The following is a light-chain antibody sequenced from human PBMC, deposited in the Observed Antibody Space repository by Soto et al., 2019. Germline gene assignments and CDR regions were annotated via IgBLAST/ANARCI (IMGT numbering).Light chain of an antibody. J-gene: IGKJ5*01. Sequence: RMTDSPCCLSCSVGDRVTITCRASQSISSWLAWYQQKPGKAPKLLIYDASSLQSGVPPRFSGSGSGTDFTLTIISLQPEDVATYFCQQSYRPPITFGQGTRLEIK. CDR2: DAS. V-gene: IGKV1-39*01. CDR3: QQSYRPPIT. CDR1: QSISSW.